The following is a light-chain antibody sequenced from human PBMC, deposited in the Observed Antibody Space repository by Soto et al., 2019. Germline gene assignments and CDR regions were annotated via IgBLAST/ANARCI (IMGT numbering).Light chain of an antibody. CDR3: QQYNNWPIT. V-gene: IGKV3-15*01. CDR1: QTINNN. Sequence: VMTQAPATLSVSPVEIATLSFMASQTINNNVAWYQLKVGQAPRLLIYGASTRATGIPARFSGSGSGTEFTLTISSLQSQDFAVYYCQQYNNWPITFGQGTRLEIK. J-gene: IGKJ5*01. CDR2: GAS.